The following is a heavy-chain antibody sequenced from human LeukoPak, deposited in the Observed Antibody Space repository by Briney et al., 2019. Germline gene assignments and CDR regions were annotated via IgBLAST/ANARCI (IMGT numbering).Heavy chain of an antibody. D-gene: IGHD1-26*01. J-gene: IGHJ4*02. Sequence: SETLSLTCTVSGYSISSGYYWGWIRQPPGKGLEWIGSIYHSGSTYYNPSLKSRVTISVDTSKNQFSPKLSSVTAADTAVYYCARQSGSYYSWSFFDYWGQGTLVTVSS. V-gene: IGHV4-38-2*02. CDR2: IYHSGST. CDR1: GYSISSGYY. CDR3: ARQSGSYYSWSFFDY.